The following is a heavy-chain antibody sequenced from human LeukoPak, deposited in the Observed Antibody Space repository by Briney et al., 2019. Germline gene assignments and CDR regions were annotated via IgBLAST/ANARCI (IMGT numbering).Heavy chain of an antibody. V-gene: IGHV4-59*01. D-gene: IGHD1-26*01. Sequence: SETLSLTCTVSGASTSAYYWSWIRQPPGKGLEWIGYSYSGGNANYNPSLKSRVTISIDTYENQFSLRLTSVTAADTAVYFCAHSKRGGGYYINAFAVCCQGPLVTISS. CDR3: AHSKRGGGYYINAFAV. CDR2: SYSGGNA. CDR1: GASTSAYY. J-gene: IGHJ3*01.